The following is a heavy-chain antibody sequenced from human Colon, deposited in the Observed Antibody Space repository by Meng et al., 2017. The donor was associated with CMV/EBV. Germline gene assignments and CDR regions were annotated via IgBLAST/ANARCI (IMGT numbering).Heavy chain of an antibody. CDR3: VRDATSTAWLDP. J-gene: IGHJ5*02. V-gene: IGHV4-39*07. CDR1: GGSIASSYHY. CDR2: IFHSGSD. Sequence: TVSGGSIASSYHYWAWIRQPPGKSPGWIGSIFHSGSDHYNPSLKSRVTISVDKSKNQFSLKVVSLTAADTAVYYCVRDATSTAWLDPWGQGTLVTVSS.